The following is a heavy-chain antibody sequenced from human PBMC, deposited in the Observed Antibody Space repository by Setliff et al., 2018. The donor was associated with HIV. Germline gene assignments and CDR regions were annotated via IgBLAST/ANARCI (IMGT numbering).Heavy chain of an antibody. CDR2: FYETGYT. J-gene: IGHJ4*02. V-gene: IGHV4-38-2*02. CDR3: ARGHTWNYYGGDYFDY. CDR1: GDFFSSDYY. Sequence: PSETLSLTCTVSGDFFSSDYYWGWIRQPPGKGLEWIGSFYETGYTYYNPSLESRVSISIDTSKNQFSLRLSSVTAADTAVYYCARGHTWNYYGGDYFDYWGQGSLVTVSS. D-gene: IGHD1-7*01.